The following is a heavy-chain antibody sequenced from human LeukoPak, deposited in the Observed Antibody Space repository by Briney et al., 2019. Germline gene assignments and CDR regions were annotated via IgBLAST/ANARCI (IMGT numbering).Heavy chain of an antibody. CDR3: AKSPLRVAGRPTDY. CDR2: IYYSGST. J-gene: IGHJ4*02. Sequence: SQTLSLTCTVSGGSISSGGNYWSWIRQHPGKGLEWIGYIYYSGSTYYNPSLKSRVTISVDTSKNQFSLKLSSVTAADTAVYYCAKSPLRVAGRPTDYWGQGTLVTVSS. V-gene: IGHV4-31*03. D-gene: IGHD6-19*01. CDR1: GGSISSGGNY.